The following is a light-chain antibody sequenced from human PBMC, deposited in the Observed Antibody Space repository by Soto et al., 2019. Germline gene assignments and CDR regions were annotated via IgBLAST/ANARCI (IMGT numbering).Light chain of an antibody. Sequence: AIRMTQSPSSLSASTGDRVTITCRASQGISSYFAWYQQKPGKAPKLLIYAASTLQSGVPSRFSGSGSGTDFTLPISCLQSEDFATYCCQQYYSYPPWTFGQGTKVEIK. CDR1: QGISSY. J-gene: IGKJ1*01. V-gene: IGKV1-8*01. CDR2: AAS. CDR3: QQYYSYPPWT.